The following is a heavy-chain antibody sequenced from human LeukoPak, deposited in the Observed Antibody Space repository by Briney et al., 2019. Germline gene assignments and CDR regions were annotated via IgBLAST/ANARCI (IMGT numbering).Heavy chain of an antibody. V-gene: IGHV3-23*01. CDR3: AKDNYYYGSGSFYAFDI. D-gene: IGHD3-10*01. J-gene: IGHJ3*02. Sequence: GGSLRLSCAASGFTFSSYAMSWVRQAPGKGLEWVSAISGSGGSTYYADSVKGRFTISRDNSKNTLYLQMNSLRAEDTAVYYCAKDNYYYGSGSFYAFDIWGQGTMVTVSS. CDR1: GFTFSSYA. CDR2: ISGSGGST.